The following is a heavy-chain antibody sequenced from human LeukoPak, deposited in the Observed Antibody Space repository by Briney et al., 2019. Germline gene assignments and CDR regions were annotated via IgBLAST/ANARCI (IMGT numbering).Heavy chain of an antibody. V-gene: IGHV3-23*01. CDR3: AKSPSRRDTTMIPVTDY. Sequence: PGGSLRLSCAASGFTFSSYAMSWVRQAPGKGLEWVSAISGSGGSTYYADSVKGRFTISRDNSKNTLYLQMNSLRAEDTAVYYCAKSPSRRDTTMIPVTDYWGQGTLVTVSS. D-gene: IGHD5-18*01. CDR2: ISGSGGST. J-gene: IGHJ4*02. CDR1: GFTFSSYA.